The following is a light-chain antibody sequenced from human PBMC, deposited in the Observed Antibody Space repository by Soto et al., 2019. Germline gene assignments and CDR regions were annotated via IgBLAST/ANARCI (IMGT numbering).Light chain of an antibody. V-gene: IGLV2-14*01. Sequence: QSVLTQPASVSGSPGQSITISCTGTSSDVGNYDYVSWYQQYPGKAPRLMIYAVSRRPSGISDRFSGSKSGNTASLTISGLQAEVEADYYCTSYTPSSTHVFGTGTKLTVL. CDR3: TSYTPSSTHV. CDR2: AVS. J-gene: IGLJ1*01. CDR1: SSDVGNYDY.